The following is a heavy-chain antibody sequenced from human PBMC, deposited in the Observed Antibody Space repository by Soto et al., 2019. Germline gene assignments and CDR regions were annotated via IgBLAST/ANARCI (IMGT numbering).Heavy chain of an antibody. CDR2: IIPILGIA. Sequence: ASVKVSCKASGYTFTSYAMHWVRQAPGQRLEWMGRIIPILGIANYAQKFQGRVTITADKSTSTAYMELSSLRSEDTAVYYCASHSGSHNAGYWGQGTLVTVSS. J-gene: IGHJ4*02. D-gene: IGHD1-26*01. CDR1: GYTFTSYA. CDR3: ASHSGSHNAGY. V-gene: IGHV1-69*04.